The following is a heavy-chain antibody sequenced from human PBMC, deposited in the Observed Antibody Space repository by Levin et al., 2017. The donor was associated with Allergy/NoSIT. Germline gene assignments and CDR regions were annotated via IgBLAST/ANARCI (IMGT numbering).Heavy chain of an antibody. Sequence: KSGGSLRLSCAASGFTFSDYYMSWIRQAPGKGLEWVSYISSSSSYTNYADSVKGRFTISRDNAKNSLYLQMNSLRAEDTAVYYCARDPATPANYDILTGYYNYYYGMDGWGQGTTVTVSS. V-gene: IGHV3-11*05. CDR2: ISSSSSYT. D-gene: IGHD3-9*01. CDR3: ARDPATPANYDILTGYYNYYYGMDG. CDR1: GFTFSDYY. J-gene: IGHJ6*02.